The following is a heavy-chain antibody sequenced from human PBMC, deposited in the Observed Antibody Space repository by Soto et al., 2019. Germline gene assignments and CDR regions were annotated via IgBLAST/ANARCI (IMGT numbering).Heavy chain of an antibody. J-gene: IGHJ2*01. Sequence: PGGSLRLSCAASGFTCSSYWMSGVRQAPGKGLEWVANIKQDGSEKYYVDSVKGRFTISRDNAKNSLYLQMNSLRAEDTAVYYCARELRYFDWYDDLWGRGTLVTVSS. CDR3: ARELRYFDWYDDL. CDR2: IKQDGSEK. V-gene: IGHV3-7*01. CDR1: GFTCSSYW. D-gene: IGHD3-9*01.